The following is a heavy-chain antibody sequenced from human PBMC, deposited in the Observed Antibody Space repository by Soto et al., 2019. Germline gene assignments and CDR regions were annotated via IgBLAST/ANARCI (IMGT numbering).Heavy chain of an antibody. CDR1: GFTFENYA. J-gene: IGHJ6*02. D-gene: IGHD3-3*01. CDR3: AKDSWAIFGVPAGEYYAMDV. V-gene: IGHV3-23*01. CDR2: ISGSGGTT. Sequence: GGSLRLSCVASGFTFENYAMSWVRQAPGKGLEWVSAISGSGGTTYYSDSVKGRFTISRDNSKNTVYLQMNDLRVEDAAEYFCAKDSWAIFGVPAGEYYAMDVWGQGTTVTAP.